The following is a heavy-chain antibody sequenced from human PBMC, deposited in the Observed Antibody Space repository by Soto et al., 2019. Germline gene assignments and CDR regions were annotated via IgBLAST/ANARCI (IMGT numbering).Heavy chain of an antibody. CDR2: INPNSGGT. D-gene: IGHD3-10*01. CDR3: ARGYGSGSTYYYYYYGMDV. J-gene: IGHJ6*02. Sequence: ASVKVSCKASAYTFTGYYMHWVRQAPGQGLEWMGWINPNSGGTNYAQKFQGWVTMTRDTSISTAYMELSRLRSDDTAVYYCARGYGSGSTYYYYYYGMDVWGQGTTVTSP. V-gene: IGHV1-2*04. CDR1: AYTFTGYY.